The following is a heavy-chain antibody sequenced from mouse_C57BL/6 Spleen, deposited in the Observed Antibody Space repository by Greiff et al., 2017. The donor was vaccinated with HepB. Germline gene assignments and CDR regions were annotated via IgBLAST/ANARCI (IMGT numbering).Heavy chain of an antibody. Sequence: VQLQQSGPELVKPGASVKISCKASGYAFSSSWMNWVKQRPGTGLEWIGRIYPGDGDTNYNGKFKGKATLTADTSSSTAYMQLSSLTSEDSAVYICAPRNYGYFDVWGTGTTVTVSS. CDR2: IYPGDGDT. V-gene: IGHV1-82*01. CDR1: GYAFSSSW. J-gene: IGHJ1*03. CDR3: APRNYGYFDV.